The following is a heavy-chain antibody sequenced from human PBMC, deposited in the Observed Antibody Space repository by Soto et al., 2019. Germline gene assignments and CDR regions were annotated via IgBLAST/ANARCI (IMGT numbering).Heavy chain of an antibody. CDR1: GFSFSVYS. Sequence: GESLKISCAASGFSFSVYSMSWVRQAPGKGLEWVSSITTSSTTIYYADSVKGRFTISRDNSKNTLYLQMNSLRVEDTATYYCAGALENPYFYYGLNVWGQGTTVTVSS. J-gene: IGHJ6*02. V-gene: IGHV3-48*01. D-gene: IGHD1-1*01. CDR2: ITTSSTTI. CDR3: AGALENPYFYYGLNV.